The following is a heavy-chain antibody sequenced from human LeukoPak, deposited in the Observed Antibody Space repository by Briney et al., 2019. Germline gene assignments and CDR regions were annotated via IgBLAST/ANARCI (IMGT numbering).Heavy chain of an antibody. CDR1: GFTFSSYG. CDR2: ISYDGSNK. J-gene: IGHJ4*02. Sequence: GGSLRLSCAASGFTFSSYGMHWVRQAPGKGLEWVAVISYDGSNKYYADSVKGRFTISRDNSKNTLYLQMNSLRAEDTAVYYCARSVEVDYFDYWGQGTLVTVSS. D-gene: IGHD2-2*01. CDR3: ARSVEVDYFDY. V-gene: IGHV3-30*03.